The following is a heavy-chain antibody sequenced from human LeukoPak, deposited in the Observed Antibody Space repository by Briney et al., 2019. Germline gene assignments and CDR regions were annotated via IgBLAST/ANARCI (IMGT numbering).Heavy chain of an antibody. Sequence: GRSLRLSCAASGFTFSDYYMSWIRQAPGKGLEWVSYISSSGSTIYYADSVKGRFTISRDNAENSLYLQMNSLRAEDTAVYYCARASGYADFDYWGQGTLVTVSS. CDR3: ARASGYADFDY. CDR2: ISSSGSTI. J-gene: IGHJ4*02. CDR1: GFTFSDYY. V-gene: IGHV3-11*01. D-gene: IGHD5-12*01.